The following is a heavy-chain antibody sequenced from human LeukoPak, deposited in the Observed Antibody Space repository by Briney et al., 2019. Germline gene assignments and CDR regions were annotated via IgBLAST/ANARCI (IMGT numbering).Heavy chain of an antibody. Sequence: GGSLRLSCAASGFTFSSYGMHWVRQAPGKGLEWVAVIWYDGSNKYYADSVKGRFTISRDNSKNTLYLQMNSLRAEDTAVYYCAKEGGYSYVFAKGYYYGMDVWGQGTTVIVSS. CDR2: IWYDGSNK. V-gene: IGHV3-33*06. CDR1: GFTFSSYG. J-gene: IGHJ6*02. CDR3: AKEGGYSYVFAKGYYYGMDV. D-gene: IGHD5-18*01.